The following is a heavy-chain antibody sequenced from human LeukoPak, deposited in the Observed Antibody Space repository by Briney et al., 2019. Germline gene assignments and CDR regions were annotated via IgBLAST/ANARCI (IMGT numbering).Heavy chain of an antibody. J-gene: IGHJ4*02. CDR2: ISYDGSNK. D-gene: IGHD2-15*01. CDR1: GFTFSSYG. V-gene: IGHV3-30*18. CDR3: AKDLLSVGAAYFDY. Sequence: GGSLRLSCAASGFTFSSYGMHWVRQAPGKGLEWVAVISYDGSNKYFADSVKGRFTISRDNSKNTLFLQMNGLRAEDTAVYYCAKDLLSVGAAYFDYWGQGTLVTVSS.